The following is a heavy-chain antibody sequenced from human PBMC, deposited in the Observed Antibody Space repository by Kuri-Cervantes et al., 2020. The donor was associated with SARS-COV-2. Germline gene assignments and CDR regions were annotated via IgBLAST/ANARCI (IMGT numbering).Heavy chain of an antibody. D-gene: IGHD6-13*01. J-gene: IGHJ4*02. CDR2: ISYDGSNK. V-gene: IGHV3-30-3*01. CDR3: ARWGRWQQLVEGYFDY. CDR1: GFTFSSYA. Sequence: GKSLKISCTASGFTFSSYAMHWVRQAPGKGLEWVAVISYDGSNKYYADSVKGRFTISRDNSKNTLYLQMNRLRAEDTAVYYCARWGRWQQLVEGYFDYWGQGTLVTVSS.